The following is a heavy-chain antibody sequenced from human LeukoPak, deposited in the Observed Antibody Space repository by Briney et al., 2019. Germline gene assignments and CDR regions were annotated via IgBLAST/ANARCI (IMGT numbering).Heavy chain of an antibody. J-gene: IGHJ4*02. CDR2: INQDGSVK. CDR1: RFTFSNYC. CDR3: ARIGYSSSSLDY. V-gene: IGHV3-7*01. D-gene: IGHD6-6*01. Sequence: GRSLRLSCAASRFTFSNYCMSWVRQAPGEGLEWVANINQDGSVKYYVDSIKGRFTTSRDNAKNSVFLQMNSLRADDTAVYYCARIGYSSSSLDYWGQGTLVTVSS.